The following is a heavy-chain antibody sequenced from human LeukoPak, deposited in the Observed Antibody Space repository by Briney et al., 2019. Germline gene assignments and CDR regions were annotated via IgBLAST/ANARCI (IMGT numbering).Heavy chain of an antibody. V-gene: IGHV1-69*06. CDR2: IIPIFGTA. J-gene: IGHJ4*02. CDR1: GGTFSSYA. CDR3: ARDGGYSYGRHFDY. Sequence: SVKVSCKASGGTFSSYAISWVRQAPGQGLEWMGGIIPIFGTANYAQKFQGRVTITADKSTSTAYMELSSLRSEDTAVYYCARDGGYSYGRHFDYWGQGTLVTVSS. D-gene: IGHD5-18*01.